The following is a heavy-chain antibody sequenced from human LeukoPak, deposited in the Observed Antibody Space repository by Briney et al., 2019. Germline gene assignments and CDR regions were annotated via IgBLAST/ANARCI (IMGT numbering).Heavy chain of an antibody. CDR3: AKELGVKTGLDY. CDR2: ISYDGSNK. Sequence: PGGSLRLSCAASGFTFSSYGMHWVRQAPGKGLEWVAVISYDGSNKYYADSVKGRFTISRDNSKNTLYLQMNSLRAEDTAVYYCAKELGVKTGLDYWGQGTLVTVSS. D-gene: IGHD1-26*01. J-gene: IGHJ4*02. V-gene: IGHV3-30*18. CDR1: GFTFSSYG.